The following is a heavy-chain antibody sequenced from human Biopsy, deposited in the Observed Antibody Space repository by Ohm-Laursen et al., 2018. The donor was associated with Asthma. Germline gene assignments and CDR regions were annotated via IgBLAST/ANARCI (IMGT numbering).Heavy chain of an antibody. CDR2: IHYSGST. CDR1: SGSGGYMRSGNYY. V-gene: IGHV4-61*01. J-gene: IGHJ4*02. Sequence: GTLSLTCSLSSGSGGYMRSGNYYWGWIRQPPGKGLEWIGNIHYSGSTYSNPSLKSRVTISVDTSKKQISLRLSSVIAADTAVYYCAGFCSGGNCPDHWGQGTLVTVSA. CDR3: AGFCSGGNCPDH. D-gene: IGHD2-15*01.